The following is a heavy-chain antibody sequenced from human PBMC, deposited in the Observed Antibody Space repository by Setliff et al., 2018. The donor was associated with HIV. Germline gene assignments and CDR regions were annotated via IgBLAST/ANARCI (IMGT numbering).Heavy chain of an antibody. V-gene: IGHV1-69*13. D-gene: IGHD1-26*01. CDR1: GGTFSSYA. CDR3: ASPGGGSLTYYFDY. Sequence: SVKVSCKASGGTFSSYAISWVRQAPGQGLEWMGGIIPIFGTANYAQKFQGRVTITADESTSTAYMELSSLRSEDTAVYHCASPGGGSLTYYFDYWGQGTLVTVSS. J-gene: IGHJ4*02. CDR2: IIPIFGTA.